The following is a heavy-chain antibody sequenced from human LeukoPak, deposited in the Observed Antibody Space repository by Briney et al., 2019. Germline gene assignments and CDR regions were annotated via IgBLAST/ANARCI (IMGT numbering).Heavy chain of an antibody. V-gene: IGHV3-48*01. Sequence: QSGGSLRLSCAASGFTFSSYSMNWVRQAPGKGLEWVSYITSSSSPIYYADSVQGRFTISRDNAKNSLFLQMNSLRAEDTAVYYCARSSSGAKDYWGQGTVLSVSS. J-gene: IGHJ4*02. CDR2: ITSSSSPI. CDR1: GFTFSSYS. D-gene: IGHD1-26*01. CDR3: ARSSSGAKDY.